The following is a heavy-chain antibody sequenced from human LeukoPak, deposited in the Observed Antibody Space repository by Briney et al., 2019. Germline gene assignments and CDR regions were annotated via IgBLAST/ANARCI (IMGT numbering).Heavy chain of an antibody. CDR1: GYTFTGYY. D-gene: IGHD5-24*01. J-gene: IGHJ4*02. Sequence: ASVKVSCKVSGYTFTGYYMHWVQQAPGKGLEWIGLVDPEDGETIYAEKFQSTVTIPADTSTDTAYMELSSLRSEDTAVYYCATVGDGYNSSPGDVDYWGQGTLVTVSS. CDR3: ATVGDGYNSSPGDVDY. CDR2: VDPEDGET. V-gene: IGHV1-69-2*01.